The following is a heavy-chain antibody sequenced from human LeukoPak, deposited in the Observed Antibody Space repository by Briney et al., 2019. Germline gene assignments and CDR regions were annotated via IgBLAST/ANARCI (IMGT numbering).Heavy chain of an antibody. CDR3: ARDGGVMVRGDIYYYYGMDV. D-gene: IGHD3-10*01. CDR1: GGSISSYY. Sequence: SETLSLTCTVSGGSISSYYWSWIRQPAGKGLEWIGRIYTSGSTNYNPSLKSRVTMSVDRSKNQFSLKLSSVTAADTAVYYCARDGGVMVRGDIYYYYGMDVWGQGTTVTVSS. J-gene: IGHJ6*02. V-gene: IGHV4-4*07. CDR2: IYTSGST.